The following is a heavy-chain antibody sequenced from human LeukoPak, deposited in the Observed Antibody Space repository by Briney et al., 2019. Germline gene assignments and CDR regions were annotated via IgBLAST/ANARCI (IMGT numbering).Heavy chain of an antibody. Sequence: SRTLSLTCTVSGDSISSGGYYWSWIRQHPGKGLEWIGYIYYSGSTYYNPSLKSRVTISVDTSKNRFSLKLSSVTAADTVVYYCARSYYDSRGYYQSWYFDLWGRGTLVTVSS. D-gene: IGHD3-22*01. CDR1: GDSISSGGYY. V-gene: IGHV4-31*03. CDR3: ARSYYDSRGYYQSWYFDL. J-gene: IGHJ2*01. CDR2: IYYSGST.